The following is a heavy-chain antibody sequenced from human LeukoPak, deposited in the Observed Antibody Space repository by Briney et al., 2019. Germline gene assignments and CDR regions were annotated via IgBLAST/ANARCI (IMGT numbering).Heavy chain of an antibody. CDR2: ITWDSGGT. J-gene: IGHJ2*01. CDR3: AKGYSNYADWYFDL. V-gene: IGHV3-43*01. CDR1: GFTFDDYT. D-gene: IGHD4-11*01. Sequence: PGGSLRLSCAAAGFTFDDYTMHWVRQAPGKGQEWVSLITWDSGGTYYADSVKGRFTISRDNSKNSLYLQMNSLRTEDTALYYCAKGYSNYADWYFDLWGRGTLVTVSS.